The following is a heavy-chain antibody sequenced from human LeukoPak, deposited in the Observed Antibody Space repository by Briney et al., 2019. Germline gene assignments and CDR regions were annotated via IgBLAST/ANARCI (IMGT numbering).Heavy chain of an antibody. D-gene: IGHD1-20*01. CDR1: GYTLTELS. CDR3: ARAYNWNDYFDY. CDR2: FDPEDGET. V-gene: IGHV1-24*01. J-gene: IGHJ4*02. Sequence: ASVKVSCKVSGYTLTELSMHWVRQAPGKGLEWMGGFDPEDGETIYAQKFQGRVTMTEDTSTDTAYMELSSLRSEDTAVYYCARAYNWNDYFDYWGQGTLVTVSS.